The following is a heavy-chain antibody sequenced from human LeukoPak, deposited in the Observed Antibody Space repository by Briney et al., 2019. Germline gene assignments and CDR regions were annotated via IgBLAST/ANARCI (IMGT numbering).Heavy chain of an antibody. D-gene: IGHD4-17*01. CDR2: ISYDGSNK. J-gene: IGHJ4*02. CDR1: GFTFSSYG. CDR3: AKDGNYGDYGKDY. V-gene: IGHV3-30*18. Sequence: GRSLRLSCAASGFTFSSYGMHWVRQASGKGLEWVAVISYDGSNKYYADSVKGRFTISRDNSKNTLYLQMNSLRAEDTAVYYCAKDGNYGDYGKDYWGQGTLVTVSS.